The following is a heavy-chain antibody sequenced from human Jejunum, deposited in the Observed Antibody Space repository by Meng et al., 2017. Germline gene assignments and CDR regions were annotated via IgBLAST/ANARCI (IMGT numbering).Heavy chain of an antibody. CDR3: ARSTYFYGSGSEDY. CDR1: GFIFENYA. Sequence: GGSLRLSCAASGFIFENYAMHWVRQAPGKGLEWVAVIASDATNINYADSVKGRFTISRDNFKDTLFLQMNSLGPEDTAVYFCARSTYFYGSGSEDYWGQGTRVTVSS. V-gene: IGHV3-30*03. J-gene: IGHJ4*02. CDR2: IASDATNI. D-gene: IGHD3-10*01.